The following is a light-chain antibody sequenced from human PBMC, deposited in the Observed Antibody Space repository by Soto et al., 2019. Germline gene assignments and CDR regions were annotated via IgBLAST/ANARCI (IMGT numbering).Light chain of an antibody. Sequence: QSALTQPPSVSGSPGQSVIISCSGTSSDVGSYNRVSWYQQPPGTAPKLMIYEVSNRPSGVPDRFSGSKSGNTASLTISGLQAEDEADYYCSSFTSSSTYVFGTGTQLTVL. CDR3: SSFTSSSTYV. CDR1: SSDVGSYNR. CDR2: EVS. V-gene: IGLV2-18*02. J-gene: IGLJ1*01.